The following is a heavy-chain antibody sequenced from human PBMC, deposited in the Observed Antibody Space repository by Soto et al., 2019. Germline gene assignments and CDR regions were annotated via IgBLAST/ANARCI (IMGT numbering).Heavy chain of an antibody. CDR3: ARDLSRGITMIALEIHC. D-gene: IGHD3-22*01. CDR1: GFTFSTYA. V-gene: IGHV3-30-3*01. CDR2: ISYDGSNK. Sequence: QVQLVESGGGVVQPGRSLRLSCEASGFTFSTYAMHWVRQAPGKGLELVAIISYDGSNKYYAESVKGRFTISRDNRKNTVYLQMSSLRAEDTAVYFCARDLSRGITMIALEIHCWGQGTLVTVSS. J-gene: IGHJ4*02.